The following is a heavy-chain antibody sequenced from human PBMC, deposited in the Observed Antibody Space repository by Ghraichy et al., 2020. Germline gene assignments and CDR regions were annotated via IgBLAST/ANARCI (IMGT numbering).Heavy chain of an antibody. Sequence: GGSLRLSCAASGFTFRTYAMTWVRQGPGKGLEWVSAISGSGGGTYYADSVKGRFTISRDNSKNTLYLQMNSLRAEDTAVYYCAKGRSGWSFDYWGQGTLVTVSS. J-gene: IGHJ4*02. CDR2: ISGSGGGT. D-gene: IGHD6-19*01. CDR1: GFTFRTYA. V-gene: IGHV3-23*01. CDR3: AKGRSGWSFDY.